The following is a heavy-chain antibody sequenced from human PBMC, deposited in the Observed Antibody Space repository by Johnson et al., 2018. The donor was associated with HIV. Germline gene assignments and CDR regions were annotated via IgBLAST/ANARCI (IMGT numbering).Heavy chain of an antibody. V-gene: IGHV3-30-3*01. CDR1: GFTFSSYA. D-gene: IGHD3-22*01. CDR2: ISYDGSNK. CDR3: AREGNDYDSSSHAFDI. J-gene: IGHJ3*02. Sequence: QVQLVESGRGVVQPGRSLRLSCAASGFTFSSYAMHWVRQAPGKGLEWVAVISYDGSNKYYADSVKGRFTISRDNSKNTLYLQMNRLRAEDTAVYYCAREGNDYDSSSHAFDIWGQGTMVNVSS.